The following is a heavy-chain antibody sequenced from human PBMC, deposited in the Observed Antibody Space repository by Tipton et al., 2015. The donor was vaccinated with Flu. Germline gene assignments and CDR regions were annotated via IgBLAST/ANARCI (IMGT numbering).Heavy chain of an antibody. CDR3: ARQSTGSRFDY. CDR2: IYYTGRT. CDR1: GGSISSYY. D-gene: IGHD1-1*01. J-gene: IGHJ4*02. V-gene: IGHV4-59*08. Sequence: TLSLTCTVSGGSISSYYWSWIRQPPGERLEWSGYIYYTGRTNYNPSLKSRVTISLDTSKNQFSLNLSTVTAADSAVYYCARQSTGSRFDYWGQGTLVTVSS.